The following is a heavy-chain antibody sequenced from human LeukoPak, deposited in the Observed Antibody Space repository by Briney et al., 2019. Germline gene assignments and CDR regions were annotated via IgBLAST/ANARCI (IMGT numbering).Heavy chain of an antibody. CDR2: IKPDGSDK. CDR3: AELGITMIGGV. Sequence: GGSLRLSCAASGFSFSTYWMSWVRQAPGKGLEWVANIKPDGSDKYYVDSVKGRFTISRDNAKKSLYLQMNSLRAEDTAVYYCAELGITMIGGVWGKGTTVTISS. CDR1: GFSFSTYW. V-gene: IGHV3-7*01. D-gene: IGHD3-10*02. J-gene: IGHJ6*04.